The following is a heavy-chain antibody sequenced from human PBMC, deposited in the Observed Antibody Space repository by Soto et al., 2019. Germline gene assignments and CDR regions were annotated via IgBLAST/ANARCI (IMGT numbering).Heavy chain of an antibody. CDR2: IYHSGST. CDR3: ARDVFQGPAATYYMDV. J-gene: IGHJ6*03. V-gene: IGHV4-4*02. D-gene: IGHD2-2*01. Sequence: QVQLQESGPGLVKPSGTLSLTCAVSSGSISSSNWWSWVRQPPGKGLEWTGEIYHSGSTNYNPSLKSRVNISVDKSKNQFSLKLSSVTAADTAVYYCARDVFQGPAATYYMDVWGKGTTVTVSS. CDR1: SGSISSSNW.